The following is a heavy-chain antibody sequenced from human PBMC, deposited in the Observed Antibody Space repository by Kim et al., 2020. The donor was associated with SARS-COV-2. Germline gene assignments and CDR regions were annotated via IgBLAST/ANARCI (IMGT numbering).Heavy chain of an antibody. V-gene: IGHV1-69*01. Sequence: AQKFQGRVTITADESTSPAYMELSSLRSEDTAVYYCARESIAVAGTYFDYWGQGTLVTVSS. D-gene: IGHD6-19*01. J-gene: IGHJ4*02. CDR3: ARESIAVAGTYFDY.